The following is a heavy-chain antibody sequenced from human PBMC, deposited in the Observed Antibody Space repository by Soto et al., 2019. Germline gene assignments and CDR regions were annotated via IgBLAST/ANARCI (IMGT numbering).Heavy chain of an antibody. CDR2: ISSSSSYI. V-gene: IGHV3-21*01. J-gene: IGHJ6*02. D-gene: IGHD6-13*01. CDR1: GFTFSSYS. Sequence: GGSLRLSCAASGFTFSSYSMNWVRQAPGKGLEWVSSISSSSSYIYYADSVKGRFTISRDNAKNSLYLQMNSLRAEDTAVYYCARDHKVGAAAGGYYYYGMDVWGQGTTVTVSS. CDR3: ARDHKVGAAAGGYYYYGMDV.